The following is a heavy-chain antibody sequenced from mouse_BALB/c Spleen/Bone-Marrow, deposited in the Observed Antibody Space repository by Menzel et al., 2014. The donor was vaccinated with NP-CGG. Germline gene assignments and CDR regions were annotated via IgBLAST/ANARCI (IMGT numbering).Heavy chain of an antibody. D-gene: IGHD1-2*01. Sequence: EVKLVESGPELEKPGASVKISCKASGYSFTGYNMNWVKQSNGESLEWIGNIDPSYGGTSYNQKFKGKATLTVDKSSSTAYMQLKSLTSEDSAVYYCARMDYYGHWGQGTLVTVSA. CDR1: GYSFTGYN. CDR3: ARMDYYGH. CDR2: IDPSYGGT. V-gene: IGHV1-39*01. J-gene: IGHJ3*01.